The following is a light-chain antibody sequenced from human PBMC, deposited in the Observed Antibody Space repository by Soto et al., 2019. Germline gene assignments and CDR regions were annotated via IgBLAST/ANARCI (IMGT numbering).Light chain of an antibody. V-gene: IGKV3-20*01. CDR3: QQYGSSLFT. J-gene: IGKJ3*01. CDR2: GAS. CDR1: QTLSNTF. Sequence: EIVLTQSPGTLSLSPGERATLSCRASQTLSNTFLAWYQQRPGQAPRLLIYGASSRATGIPDRFSGSGSGTDFTLTISRLEPEDFAVYYCQQYGSSLFTFGPGTKVDIK.